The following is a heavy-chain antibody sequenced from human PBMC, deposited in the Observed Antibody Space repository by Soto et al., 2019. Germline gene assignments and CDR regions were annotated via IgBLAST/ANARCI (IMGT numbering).Heavy chain of an antibody. J-gene: IGHJ3*02. CDR3: AKKDGTDGYYDAFDI. Sequence: TGGSLRLSCTGSGFTFSTYAMSWVRQAPGEGLEWVSSINGGGGSTYYADSVKGRFTISRDNSKNTLYLQVNSLRAEDTALYYCAKKDGTDGYYDAFDIWGRGTMVTVSS. CDR2: INGGGGST. V-gene: IGHV3-23*01. D-gene: IGHD3-22*01. CDR1: GFTFSTYA.